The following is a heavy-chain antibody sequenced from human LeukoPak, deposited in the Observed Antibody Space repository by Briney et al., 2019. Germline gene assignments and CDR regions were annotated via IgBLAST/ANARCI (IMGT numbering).Heavy chain of an antibody. D-gene: IGHD3-22*01. Sequence: AGGSLRLSCAASGFTFSTFGMHWVRQAPGKGLEWVAFIRYDGRNQYYEDSVKGRFTISRDNSRNKLYLEMSRLRPEDSALYYCVKDDFYDATEARGRGTLVTVSS. V-gene: IGHV3-30*02. J-gene: IGHJ4*02. CDR2: IRYDGRNQ. CDR1: GFTFSTFG. CDR3: VKDDFYDATEA.